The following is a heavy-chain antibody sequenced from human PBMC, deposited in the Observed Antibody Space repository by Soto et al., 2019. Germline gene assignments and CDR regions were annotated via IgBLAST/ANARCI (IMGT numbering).Heavy chain of an antibody. Sequence: GGSLRLSCTASGFTFSDYTMKWVRQAPGKGLEWVSSISRESSYIYYVDSVKGRFTISRDNAKNSVILQMAGLRVDDTGVYFCAKDLGYCSSISCYYYYGMDVWGQGTTVTVSS. J-gene: IGHJ6*02. CDR3: AKDLGYCSSISCYYYYGMDV. CDR1: GFTFSDYT. V-gene: IGHV3-21*01. CDR2: ISRESSYI. D-gene: IGHD2-2*01.